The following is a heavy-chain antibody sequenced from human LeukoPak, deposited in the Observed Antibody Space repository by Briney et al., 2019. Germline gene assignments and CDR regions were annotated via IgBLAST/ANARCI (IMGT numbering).Heavy chain of an antibody. CDR2: ISSSSTYI. Sequence: GGSLRLSCAASGFTFSNYGMNWVRQAPGKGLEWVSSISSSSTYIYYADSVKGRFTISRDNAKNSLYLQMNSLRAEATAVYYCAKSSGWNYYYYYMDVWGKGTTVIASS. CDR3: AKSSGWNYYYYYMDV. CDR1: GFTFSNYG. V-gene: IGHV3-21*01. J-gene: IGHJ6*03. D-gene: IGHD6-19*01.